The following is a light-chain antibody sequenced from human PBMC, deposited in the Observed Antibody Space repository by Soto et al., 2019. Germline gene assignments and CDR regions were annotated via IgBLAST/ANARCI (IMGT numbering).Light chain of an antibody. CDR2: GAS. CDR3: QQYGSSHMYT. Sequence: DIVLTQSPGTLSLSPGERPTLSCRASQSLSGNYLAWYQQRPGQPPRLLIYGASSRATGIPDRFSGSGSGTDFTLTISRLAPEDFAVYICQQYGSSHMYTFGQGTKLEIK. CDR1: QSLSGNY. V-gene: IGKV3-20*01. J-gene: IGKJ2*01.